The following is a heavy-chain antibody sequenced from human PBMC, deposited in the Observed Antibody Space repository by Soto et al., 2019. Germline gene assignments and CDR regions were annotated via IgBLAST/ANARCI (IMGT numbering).Heavy chain of an antibody. V-gene: IGHV3-23*01. J-gene: IGHJ4*02. Sequence: GGSLRLSCAASGFTFSSYAMSWVRQAPGKGLEWVSAISGSGGSTYHADSVKGRFTTSRDNSKNTLYLQMNGLRVEDTAVYYCAKDRLAGNFDYWGQGTQVTVSS. CDR1: GFTFSSYA. CDR2: ISGSGGST. CDR3: AKDRLAGNFDY.